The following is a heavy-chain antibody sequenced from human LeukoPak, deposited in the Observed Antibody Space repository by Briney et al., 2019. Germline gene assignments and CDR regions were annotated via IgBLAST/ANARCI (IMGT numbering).Heavy chain of an antibody. CDR1: GYTFTSYD. Sequence: ASVKVSCKASGYTFTSYDINWVRQGTGQGLEWVGWMNPNSGNTGYAQKFQGRVTMTRNTSISTAYMELSSLRSEDTAVYYCARGYCSGGSCYSPAGYWGQGTLVTVSS. CDR2: MNPNSGNT. V-gene: IGHV1-8*01. J-gene: IGHJ4*02. D-gene: IGHD2-15*01. CDR3: ARGYCSGGSCYSPAGY.